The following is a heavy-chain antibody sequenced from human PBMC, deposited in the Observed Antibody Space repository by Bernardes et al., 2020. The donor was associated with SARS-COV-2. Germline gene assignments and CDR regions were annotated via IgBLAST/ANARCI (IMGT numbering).Heavy chain of an antibody. Sequence: GGSLRLSCAASGFTFSSYAMSWVRQAPGKGLEWVSAISGSGGSTYYADSVKGRFTISRDNSKNTLYLQMNSLRAEDTAVYYCAKDAHCSSTSCYHSIIWGQGTMVTVSS. D-gene: IGHD2-2*01. CDR3: AKDAHCSSTSCYHSII. V-gene: IGHV3-23*01. CDR2: ISGSGGST. CDR1: GFTFSSYA. J-gene: IGHJ3*02.